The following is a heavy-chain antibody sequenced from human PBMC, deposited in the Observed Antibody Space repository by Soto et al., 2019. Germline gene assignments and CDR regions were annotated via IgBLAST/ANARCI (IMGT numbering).Heavy chain of an antibody. Sequence: KPSETLSLTCTVSGGSISSYYWSWIRQPPGKGLEWIGYIYYSGSTNYNPSLKSRVTISVDTSKNQFSLKLSSVTAADTAVYYCARGGRDGYNYDYYGMDVWGQGTTVTVSS. V-gene: IGHV4-59*01. CDR1: GGSISSYY. D-gene: IGHD5-12*01. CDR3: ARGGRDGYNYDYYGMDV. CDR2: IYYSGST. J-gene: IGHJ6*02.